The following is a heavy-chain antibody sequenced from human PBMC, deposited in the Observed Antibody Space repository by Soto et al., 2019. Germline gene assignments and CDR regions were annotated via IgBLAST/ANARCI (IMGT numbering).Heavy chain of an antibody. CDR2: IIPISGRT. CDR3: ALDTSGGAVLFDP. J-gene: IGHJ5*02. Sequence: SVKVSCKASGYTFTSYGISWVRQAPGQGLEWMGGIIPISGRTNYAQRFQGRVSITADESTTTAYMELASLRSDDTAVYYCALDTSGGAVLFDPWGQGSLVTVSS. D-gene: IGHD3-22*01. CDR1: GYTFTSYG. V-gene: IGHV1-69*13.